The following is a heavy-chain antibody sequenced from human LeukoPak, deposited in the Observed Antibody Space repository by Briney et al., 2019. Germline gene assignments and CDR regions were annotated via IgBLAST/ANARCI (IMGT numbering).Heavy chain of an antibody. D-gene: IGHD4-23*01. CDR1: GYTFTSYA. V-gene: IGHV1-3*03. CDR3: ARDLPGLRHYGGPEIP. Sequence: EASVKVSCKASGYTFTSYAMHWVRQAPGQRLEWVGWINAGNGNTKYSQEFQGRVTITRDTSASTAYMELSSLRSEDMAVYYCARDLPGLRHYGGPEIPWGQGTLVTVSS. CDR2: INAGNGNT. J-gene: IGHJ5*02.